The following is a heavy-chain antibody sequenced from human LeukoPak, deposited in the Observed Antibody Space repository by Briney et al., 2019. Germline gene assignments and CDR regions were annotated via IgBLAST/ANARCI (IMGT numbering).Heavy chain of an antibody. Sequence: SETLSLTCTVSGGSISSYYWSWIRQPPGRGLEWIGYIYYSGSTNYNPSLKSRVTISVDTSKNQFSLKLSSVTAADTAVYYCARETLWSGYFDYWGQGTLVTVSS. D-gene: IGHD3-3*01. V-gene: IGHV4-59*01. CDR2: IYYSGST. CDR1: GGSISSYY. J-gene: IGHJ4*02. CDR3: ARETLWSGYFDY.